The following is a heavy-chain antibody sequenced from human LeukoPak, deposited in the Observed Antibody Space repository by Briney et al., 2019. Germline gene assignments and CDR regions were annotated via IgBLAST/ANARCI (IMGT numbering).Heavy chain of an antibody. CDR2: IDANNGDT. CDR1: GYTFDENH. CDR3: ARDPSSVTLYFFDY. D-gene: IGHD4-11*01. Sequence: RASVKVSCKASGYTFDENHIHWVRQAPGQGLEWMGWIDANNGDTKSAQKFQGRVTMSRDTSISTAYMDLSSLSPDDAAVYYCARDPSSVTLYFFDYWGQGTLVTVSS. V-gene: IGHV1-2*02. J-gene: IGHJ4*02.